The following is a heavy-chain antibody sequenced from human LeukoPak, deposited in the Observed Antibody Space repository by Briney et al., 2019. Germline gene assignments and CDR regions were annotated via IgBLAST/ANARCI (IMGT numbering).Heavy chain of an antibody. CDR2: ISAYNGNT. CDR3: ARLYCSGGSCFEEGYFYY. CDR1: GYTFTSYG. Sequence: GASVKVSCKASGYTFTSYGISWVRQAPGQGLEWMGWISAYNGNTNYAQKLQGRVTMTTDTSTSTAYMELRSLRSDDTAVYYCARLYCSGGSCFEEGYFYYWGQGTLVTVSS. V-gene: IGHV1-18*01. D-gene: IGHD2-15*01. J-gene: IGHJ4*02.